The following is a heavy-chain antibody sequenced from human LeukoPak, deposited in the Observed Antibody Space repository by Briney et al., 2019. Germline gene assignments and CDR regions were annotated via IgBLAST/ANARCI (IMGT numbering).Heavy chain of an antibody. CDR2: INHSGST. CDR1: GGSFSGYY. V-gene: IGHV4-34*01. J-gene: IGHJ6*02. Sequence: SETLSLTCAVYGGSFSGYYWSWIRQPPGKGLEWIGEINHSGSTNYNPSLKSRVTISVDTSKNQFSLKLSSVTAADTAVYYCARGQRRPHRYYYYYGMDVWGQRTTVTVSS. CDR3: ARGQRRPHRYYYYYGMDV. D-gene: IGHD2-2*01.